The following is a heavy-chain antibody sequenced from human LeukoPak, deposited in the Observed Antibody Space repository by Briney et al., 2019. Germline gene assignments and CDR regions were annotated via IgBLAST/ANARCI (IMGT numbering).Heavy chain of an antibody. J-gene: IGHJ2*01. CDR3: AREVPWVWNFDL. D-gene: IGHD1-26*01. V-gene: IGHV4-30-4*01. CDR2: IYYSGST. Sequence: PSQTLSLTCTVSGGSISSGDYYWSWIRQPPGTGLEWIGYIYYSGSTYYNPSLKSRVTISVDASKNQFSLKLNSVTAADTAVYYCAREVPWVWNFDLWGRGTLVTVSS. CDR1: GGSISSGDYY.